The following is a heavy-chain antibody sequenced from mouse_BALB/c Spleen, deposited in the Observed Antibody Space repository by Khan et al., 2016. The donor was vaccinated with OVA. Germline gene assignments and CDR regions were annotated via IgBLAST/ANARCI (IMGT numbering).Heavy chain of an antibody. CDR1: GYTFTSYY. CDR2: INPSNGGT. D-gene: IGHD3-1*01. V-gene: IGHV1S81*02. CDR3: TRGGYGGFAY. Sequence: QVQLKQSGAELVKPGASVKLSCKASGYTFTSYYMYWVKQRPGQGLEWIGEINPSNGGTNFNEKFKSKATLTVDKSSSTAYMQLSSLTSEDYAFDYCTRGGYGGFAYWGQGTLVTVSA. J-gene: IGHJ3*01.